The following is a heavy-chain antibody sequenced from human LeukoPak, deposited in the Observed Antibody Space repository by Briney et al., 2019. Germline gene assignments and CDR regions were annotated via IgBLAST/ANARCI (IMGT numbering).Heavy chain of an antibody. CDR3: AKFPSYDSSGHDGFDV. CDR2: TSGSGGSK. V-gene: IGHV3-23*01. D-gene: IGHD3-22*01. CDR1: GFTFKSHA. Sequence: RGSLRLSCAASGFTFKSHAMSWVRQAPGKGLEWVSATSGSGGSKFYADSVKGRFTISRDNSKNTLYLQMNSLRAEDTAIYYCAKFPSYDSSGHDGFDVWGQGTRVTVSS. J-gene: IGHJ3*01.